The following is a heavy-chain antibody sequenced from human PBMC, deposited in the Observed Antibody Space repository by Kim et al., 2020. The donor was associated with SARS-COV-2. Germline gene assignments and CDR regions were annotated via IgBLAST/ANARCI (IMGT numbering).Heavy chain of an antibody. Sequence: SETLSLTCTVSGGSISSSSYYWGWIRQPPGKGLEWIGSIYYSGSTYYNPSLKSRVTISVDTSKNQFSLKLSSVTAADTAVYYCARCSGWPDYWGQGTLVTVSS. CDR1: GGSISSSSYY. CDR2: IYYSGST. CDR3: ARCSGWPDY. V-gene: IGHV4-39*01. D-gene: IGHD6-19*01. J-gene: IGHJ4*02.